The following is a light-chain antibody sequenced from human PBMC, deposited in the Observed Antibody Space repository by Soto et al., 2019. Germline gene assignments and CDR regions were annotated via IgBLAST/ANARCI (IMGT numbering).Light chain of an antibody. V-gene: IGKV4-1*01. Sequence: DVVMTQSPDSLAVSLGERANINCKSSQSVLHSSNNENSVAWYQQKAGQRPKLLIYRASIRESGVPDRFSGSGSGTDFTLTISSLQAEDVAVYYCQQYYTGIAFGQGTRLEIK. J-gene: IGKJ5*01. CDR3: QQYYTGIA. CDR1: QSVLHSSNNENS. CDR2: RAS.